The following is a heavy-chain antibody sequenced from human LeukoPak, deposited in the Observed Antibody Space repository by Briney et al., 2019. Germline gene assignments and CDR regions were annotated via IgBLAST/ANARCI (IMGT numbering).Heavy chain of an antibody. Sequence: GGSLRLSCAASGFTVSTYYMTWVRQAPGKGLECVSVIYSGGSTYYADSVKGRFTVSRANSKNTLYLQMNSLRAEDTAMYYCARGLGYCTSTTCLLPFDYWGQGTLVTVSS. CDR3: ARGLGYCTSTTCLLPFDY. V-gene: IGHV3-53*01. CDR2: IYSGGST. CDR1: GFTVSTYY. J-gene: IGHJ4*02. D-gene: IGHD2-2*01.